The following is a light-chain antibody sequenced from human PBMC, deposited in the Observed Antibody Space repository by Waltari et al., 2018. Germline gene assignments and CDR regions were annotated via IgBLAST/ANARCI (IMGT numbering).Light chain of an antibody. CDR2: HDS. V-gene: IGLV3-1*01. J-gene: IGLJ1*01. Sequence: SYELTQPPSVSVSPGQTASIPCPGDKLGDKYTSWYQQKPGQSPVLVIYHDSKRPSGIPERFSGSNSGNAATLTIRGTQAMDEADYYCQAWDSSTYVFGSGTTVTVL. CDR1: KLGDKY. CDR3: QAWDSSTYV.